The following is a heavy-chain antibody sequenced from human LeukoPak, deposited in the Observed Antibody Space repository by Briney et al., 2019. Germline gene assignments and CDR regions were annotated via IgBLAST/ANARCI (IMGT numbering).Heavy chain of an antibody. D-gene: IGHD3-3*01. Sequence: ASVKVSCKASGYTFTGYYVHWVRQAPGQGLGWMGWINPNSGGTNYAQTFQGRVTMTRDTSISTAYMELSRLRSDDTAVYYCASIGETTSYDFWSGYPDYWGQGTLVTVSS. CDR2: INPNSGGT. CDR3: ASIGETTSYDFWSGYPDY. CDR1: GYTFTGYY. J-gene: IGHJ4*02. V-gene: IGHV1-2*02.